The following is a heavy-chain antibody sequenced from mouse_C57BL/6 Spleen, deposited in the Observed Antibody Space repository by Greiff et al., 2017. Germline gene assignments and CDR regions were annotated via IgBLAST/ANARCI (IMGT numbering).Heavy chain of an antibody. CDR1: GYTFTSYW. CDR2: IYPSDSET. J-gene: IGHJ1*03. CDR3: ASSIYNDYDVGPRGLDV. Sequence: QVQLQQPGAELVRPGSSVKLSCKASGYTFTSYWMDWVKQRPGQGLEWIGNIYPSDSETHYNQKFKDKSTLTVDKSSSTAYMQLSSLTSEVSAVYYWASSIYNDYDVGPRGLDVWGTGTTVTVSS. V-gene: IGHV1-61*01. D-gene: IGHD2-4*01.